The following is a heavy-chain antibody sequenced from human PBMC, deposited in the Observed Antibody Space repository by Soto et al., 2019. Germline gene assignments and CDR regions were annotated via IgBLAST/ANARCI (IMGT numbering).Heavy chain of an antibody. CDR3: AKDYFSVEHYCSGGSCYELPDYYMDV. CDR1: GFTFSSYG. J-gene: IGHJ6*03. CDR2: ISYDGSNK. V-gene: IGHV3-30*18. D-gene: IGHD2-15*01. Sequence: GGSLRLSCAASGFTFSSYGMHWVRQAPGKGLEWVAVISYDGSNKYYADSVKGRFTISRDNSKNTLYLQMNSLRAEDTAVYYCAKDYFSVEHYCSGGSCYELPDYYMDVWGKGTTVTVSS.